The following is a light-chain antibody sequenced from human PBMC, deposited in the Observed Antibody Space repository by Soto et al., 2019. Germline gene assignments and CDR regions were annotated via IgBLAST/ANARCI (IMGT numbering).Light chain of an antibody. CDR2: DAS. CDR3: QQRRSWQVN. CDR1: QTVRNNY. V-gene: IGKV3D-20*02. Sequence: ELVLTQSPGTLSLAPLERSPLSCSASQTVRNNYLAWYQQKPGQAPRLLIYDASSRATGIPARFSGSGSGTNFTLTISSLEPEDFAVYYCQQRRSWQVNCGQGTRLEIK. J-gene: IGKJ5*01.